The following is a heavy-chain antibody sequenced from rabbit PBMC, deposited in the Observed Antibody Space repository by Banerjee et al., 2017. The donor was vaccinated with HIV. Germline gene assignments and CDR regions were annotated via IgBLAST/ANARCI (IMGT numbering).Heavy chain of an antibody. Sequence: QEQLVESGGGLVQPGGSLKLSCKGSGFDFSNYGMSWVRQAPGKGLEWIGYIDGVFGTTYYASWVNGRFTISGHDAQNTLYLQMTSLTAADTATYFCARDGGYADYGYNLWGPGTLVTVS. CDR1: GFDFSNYG. V-gene: IGHV1S47*01. J-gene: IGHJ4*01. CDR2: IDGVFGTT. CDR3: ARDGGYADYGYNL. D-gene: IGHD6-1*01.